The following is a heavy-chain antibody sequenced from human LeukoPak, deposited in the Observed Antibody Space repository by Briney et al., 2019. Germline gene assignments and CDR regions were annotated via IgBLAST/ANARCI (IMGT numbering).Heavy chain of an antibody. V-gene: IGHV3-21*01. CDR3: ARAGHSWLHDAFDI. D-gene: IGHD5-24*01. CDR2: ISSSSSYI. J-gene: IGHJ3*02. CDR1: GFTFSSYS. Sequence: PGGSLRLSCAASGFTFSSYSMNWVRQAPGKGLEWVSSISSSSSYIYYADSVKGRFTISRDNAKNSLCLQMNSLRAEDTAVYYCARAGHSWLHDAFDIWGQGTMVTVSS.